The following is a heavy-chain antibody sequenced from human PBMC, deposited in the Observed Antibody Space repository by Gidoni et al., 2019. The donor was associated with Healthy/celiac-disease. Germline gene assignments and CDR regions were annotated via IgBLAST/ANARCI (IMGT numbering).Heavy chain of an antibody. Sequence: QVQLQESGPGLVKPSETLSLTCTVSGGSISSYYWSWIRQPPGKGLEWIGYIYYSGSTNYNPSLKSRVTISVDTSKNQFSLKLSSVTAADTAVYYCARADQTHNGYYYDISYNWFDPWGQGTLVTVSS. CDR2: IYYSGST. D-gene: IGHD3-22*01. V-gene: IGHV4-59*01. CDR1: GGSISSYY. CDR3: ARADQTHNGYYYDISYNWFDP. J-gene: IGHJ5*02.